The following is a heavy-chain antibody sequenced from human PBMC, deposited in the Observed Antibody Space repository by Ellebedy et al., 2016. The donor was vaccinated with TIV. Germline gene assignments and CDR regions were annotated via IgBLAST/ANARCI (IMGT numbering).Heavy chain of an antibody. V-gene: IGHV3-23*01. Sequence: GGSLRLSCAASGFTFSSYAMSWVRQAPGKGLEWVSAISGNGGSTYYADSVKGRFTISRDNSKNTLYLQMNSLRADDTAIYYCVRGGLPAAGDYWGQGTLVTVSS. CDR2: ISGNGGST. CDR1: GFTFSSYA. D-gene: IGHD6-13*01. CDR3: VRGGLPAAGDY. J-gene: IGHJ4*02.